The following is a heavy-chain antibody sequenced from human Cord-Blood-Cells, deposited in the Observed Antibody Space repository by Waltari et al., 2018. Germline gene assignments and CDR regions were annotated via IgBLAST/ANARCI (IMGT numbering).Heavy chain of an antibody. CDR3: ARPITDCSGGSCYFDY. CDR2: INHSGST. J-gene: IGHJ4*02. Sequence: QVQLQQWGAGLLKPSETLSLTCAVYGGSFSGYYWSWIRQPPGKGLEWIGEINHSGSTNYNPSRKSRVTISVDTSKNQFSLKLSSVTAADTAVYYCARPITDCSGGSCYFDYWGQGTLVTVSS. V-gene: IGHV4-34*01. CDR1: GGSFSGYY. D-gene: IGHD2-15*01.